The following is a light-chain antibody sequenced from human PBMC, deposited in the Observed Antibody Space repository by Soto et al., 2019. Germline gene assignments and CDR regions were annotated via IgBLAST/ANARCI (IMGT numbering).Light chain of an antibody. J-gene: IGKJ4*01. V-gene: IGKV3-11*01. CDR3: QQRSNLVT. CDR2: DAS. CDR1: QSVSTY. Sequence: EIVLTQSPAILSLSPGERATLSFRASQSVSTYLAWFQQKLGQPPRLLIYDASKRATGVPARFSGSGSGTDFTLTIISLEPEDVAVYYCQQRSNLVTFGGGTKLEI.